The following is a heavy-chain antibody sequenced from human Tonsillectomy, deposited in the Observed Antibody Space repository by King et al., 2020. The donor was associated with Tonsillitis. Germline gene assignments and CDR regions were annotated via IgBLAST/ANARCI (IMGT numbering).Heavy chain of an antibody. CDR3: ASDGPNWFDP. CDR1: GVSISSYY. V-gene: IGHV4-4*07. Sequence: VQLQESGPGLVKPSETLSLTCTVSGVSISSYYWSWIRQPAGKGLEWIGRIHTSWSTNYNPSLNIRVTMSVDTSKNQFSLKLSSVTAADTAVDYCASDGPNWFDPWGQGTLVTVSP. CDR2: IHTSWST. J-gene: IGHJ5*02.